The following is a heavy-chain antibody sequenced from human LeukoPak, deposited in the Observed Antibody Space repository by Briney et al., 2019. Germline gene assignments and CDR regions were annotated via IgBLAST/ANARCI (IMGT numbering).Heavy chain of an antibody. CDR1: GFTFDDYA. D-gene: IGHD6-13*01. CDR3: ARSPRESSSWSPDFDY. Sequence: GGSLRLSCAASGFTFDDYAMHWVRQAPGKGLEWVAFIRYDGSNKYYADSVKGRFTISRDNSKNTLYLQMNSLRAEDTAVYYCARSPRESSSWSPDFDYWGQGTLVTVSS. J-gene: IGHJ4*02. V-gene: IGHV3-30*02. CDR2: IRYDGSNK.